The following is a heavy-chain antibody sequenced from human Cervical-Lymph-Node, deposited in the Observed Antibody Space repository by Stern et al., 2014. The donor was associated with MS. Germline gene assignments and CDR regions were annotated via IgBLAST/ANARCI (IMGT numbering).Heavy chain of an antibody. CDR1: GGSISSSSYY. Sequence: QLQLQESGPGLVKPSETLSLTCSVSGGSISSSSYYWGWIRQPPGKGLEYIGSIYYTGNTYYTPSLKSRSPISGDPSKTQSPLKLPSGTAADTAVYYCARHQGGASSGYYSPFDYWGQGTLVTVSS. D-gene: IGHD3-22*01. V-gene: IGHV4-39*01. CDR2: IYYTGNT. J-gene: IGHJ4*02. CDR3: ARHQGGASSGYYSPFDY.